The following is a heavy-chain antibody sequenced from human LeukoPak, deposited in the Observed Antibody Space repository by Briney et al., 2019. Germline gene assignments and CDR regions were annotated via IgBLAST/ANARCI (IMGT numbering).Heavy chain of an antibody. J-gene: IGHJ6*02. CDR2: IYPGDSDT. V-gene: IGHV5-51*01. D-gene: IGHD3-9*01. Sequence: GEALKISLEGSGYLFTSYWIAWVRQLPGKGLERVGIIYPGDSDTRYNPSFQGQVTISADKSISTAYLQWSSLKASDTAMYYCARTLLRYYYGMDVWGQGTTVTVSS. CDR1: GYLFTSYW. CDR3: ARTLLRYYYGMDV.